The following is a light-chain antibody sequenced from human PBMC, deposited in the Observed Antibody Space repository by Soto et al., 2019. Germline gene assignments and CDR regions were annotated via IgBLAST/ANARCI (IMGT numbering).Light chain of an antibody. V-gene: IGKV1-5*01. J-gene: IGKJ1*01. Sequence: DIQMTQSPSTLSASVGDRVTITCRASQSISNWLAWYQQKPGKAPELLIYDGSSLESGVPPRFSGSGSGTEFTLTISSLQPDDFATYYCQQYNSYWTFGQGTKV. CDR2: DGS. CDR3: QQYNSYWT. CDR1: QSISNW.